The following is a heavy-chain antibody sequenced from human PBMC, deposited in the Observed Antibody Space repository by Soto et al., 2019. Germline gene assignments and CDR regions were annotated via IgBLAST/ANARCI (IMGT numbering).Heavy chain of an antibody. CDR2: IYYSRST. CDR1: GGSISSGDYY. J-gene: IGHJ4*02. Sequence: QVQLQESGPGLVKPSQTLSLTCTVSGGSISSGDYYWSWIRQPPGKGLEWIGYIYYSRSTYYNPSLKGRVTISVDTSKNQFSLKLGSVTAADTAVYYCAREGTGNPHFDYWGQGTLVIVSS. V-gene: IGHV4-30-4*01. D-gene: IGHD3-9*01. CDR3: AREGTGNPHFDY.